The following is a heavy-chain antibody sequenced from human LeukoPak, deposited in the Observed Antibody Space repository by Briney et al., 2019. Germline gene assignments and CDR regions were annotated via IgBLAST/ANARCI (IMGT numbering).Heavy chain of an antibody. CDR2: IYYSGST. D-gene: IGHD2-8*02. J-gene: IGHJ3*02. Sequence: KPSETLSLTCTVPGGSISSYYWSWIRQPPGKGLEWIGNIYYSGSTNYNPSLKSRVTISVDTSKNQFSLRLSSVTAADTAVYYCARDSQLLRHQGDAFYIWGQGTGVTVSS. CDR3: ARDSQLLRHQGDAFYI. V-gene: IGHV4-59*01. CDR1: GGSISSYY.